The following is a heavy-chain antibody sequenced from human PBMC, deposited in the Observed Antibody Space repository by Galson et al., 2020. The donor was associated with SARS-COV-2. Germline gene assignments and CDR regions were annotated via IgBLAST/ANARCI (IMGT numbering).Heavy chain of an antibody. Sequence: SETLSLTCTVSGGSINGYYWSWIRQPPGRGLEWIGYIYYSGSTNYNPSLESRVTMSVDTSKNQFSLKLNSVTAADTAVYYCAKYVRNVGTYYLDFWGQGTLVTVSS. CDR1: GGSINGYY. CDR2: IYYSGST. V-gene: IGHV4-59*03. CDR3: AKYVRNVGTYYLDF. D-gene: IGHD1-26*01. J-gene: IGHJ4*01.